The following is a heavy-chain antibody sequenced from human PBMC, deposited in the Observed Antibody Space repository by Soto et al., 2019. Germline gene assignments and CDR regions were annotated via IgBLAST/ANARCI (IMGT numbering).Heavy chain of an antibody. J-gene: IGHJ4*02. Sequence: PRGSLKLSCAASGVTFNRYTISWVRLAPGKGLEWVSGINSGGGTTYYADSVKGRFTISRDNSKNTVYMQMSSLRAEDTAVYFCSKNKRGRRWSLASWGQGTLVTVSS. V-gene: IGHV3-23*01. CDR1: GVTFNRYT. CDR3: SKNKRGRRWSLAS. CDR2: INSGGGTT. D-gene: IGHD6-13*01.